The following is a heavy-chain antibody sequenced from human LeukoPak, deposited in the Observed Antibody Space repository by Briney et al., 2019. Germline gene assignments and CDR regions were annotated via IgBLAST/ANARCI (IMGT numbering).Heavy chain of an antibody. J-gene: IGHJ4*02. D-gene: IGHD3-22*01. CDR3: ARGGHYYDSSIDY. CDR1: GFTFSSYA. Sequence: GRSLRLSCAASGFTFSSYAMHWVRQAPGKGLEWVAITSYDGGNKYYADSVKGRFTISRDNSKNTLHLQMNSLRADDTAVYYCARGGHYYDSSIDYWGQGTLVIVSS. CDR2: TSYDGGNK. V-gene: IGHV3-30-3*01.